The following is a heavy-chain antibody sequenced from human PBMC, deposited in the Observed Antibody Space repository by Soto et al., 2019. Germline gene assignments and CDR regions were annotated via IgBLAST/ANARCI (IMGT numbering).Heavy chain of an antibody. D-gene: IGHD7-27*01. CDR3: AKDLGHGGRGAFDI. Sequence: QVQLVESGGDVVQPGRSLRLSCAASGFTFSSYGMHWVRQAPGKGLEWVALISYDGSNKYYADSVKGRFTISRDNSKNTLYLQMTSLRTEDTAVYYCAKDLGHGGRGAFDIWGQGTMVTVSS. V-gene: IGHV3-30*18. J-gene: IGHJ3*02. CDR2: ISYDGSNK. CDR1: GFTFSSYG.